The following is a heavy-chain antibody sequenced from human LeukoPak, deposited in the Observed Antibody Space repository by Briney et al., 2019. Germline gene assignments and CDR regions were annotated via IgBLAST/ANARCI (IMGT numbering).Heavy chain of an antibody. CDR3: ARESQGYCSSTSCYALGAFDI. Sequence: PGGSLRLSCEGSGFTFINYAMSWVRQAPGKGPEWVAGISASGSRTHYADSVKGRFTISRDNAKNSLYLQMNSLRAEDTAVYYCARESQGYCSSTSCYALGAFDIWGQGTMVTVSS. J-gene: IGHJ3*02. CDR2: ISASGSRT. CDR1: GFTFINYA. V-gene: IGHV3-21*01. D-gene: IGHD2-2*01.